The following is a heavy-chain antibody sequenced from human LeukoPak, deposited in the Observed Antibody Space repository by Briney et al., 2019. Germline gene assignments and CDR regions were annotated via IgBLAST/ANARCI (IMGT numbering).Heavy chain of an antibody. D-gene: IGHD3-10*01. V-gene: IGHV3-30*03. CDR1: GFTFSSYG. CDR3: ARTGGHDY. Sequence: GGSLRLSCAASGFTFSSYGMHWVRQAPGKGLEWVAVISYDGSNKYYADSVKGRFTISRDNSKNTLYLQMNSLSDEDTAVYYCARTGGHDYWGQGTLVTVSS. CDR2: ISYDGSNK. J-gene: IGHJ4*02.